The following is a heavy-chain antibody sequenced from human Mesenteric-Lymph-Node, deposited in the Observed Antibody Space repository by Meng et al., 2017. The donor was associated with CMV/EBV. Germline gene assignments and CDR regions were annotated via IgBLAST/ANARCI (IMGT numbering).Heavy chain of an antibody. J-gene: IGHJ4*02. CDR1: YSATKCW. Sequence: YSATKCWITWVRQMRGKGLDWMGRIAPSASYTHYRPSFEGHVTISADKSISTAYRQWSSLKASDTAMYYCAGLFYDSSGNYYVLGYWGQETLVTVSS. CDR3: AGLFYDSSGNYYVLGY. CDR2: IAPSASYT. D-gene: IGHD3-22*01. V-gene: IGHV5-10-1*01.